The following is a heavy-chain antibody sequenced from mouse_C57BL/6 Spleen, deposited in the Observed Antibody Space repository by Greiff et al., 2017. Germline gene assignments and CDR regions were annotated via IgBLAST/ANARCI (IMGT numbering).Heavy chain of an antibody. D-gene: IGHD2-5*01. V-gene: IGHV1-18*01. J-gene: IGHJ3*01. Sequence: VQLQQSGPELVKPGASVKIPCKASGYTFTDYNMDWVKQSHGKSLEWIGDINPNNGGTIYNQKFKGKATLAVDKSSSTAYMELRSLTSEDTAVYDCARSSNYPAYWGQGTLVTVSA. CDR3: ARSSNYPAY. CDR1: GYTFTDYN. CDR2: INPNNGGT.